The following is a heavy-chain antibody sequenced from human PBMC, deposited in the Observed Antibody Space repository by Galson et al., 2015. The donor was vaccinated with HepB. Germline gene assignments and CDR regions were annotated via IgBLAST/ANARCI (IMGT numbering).Heavy chain of an antibody. J-gene: IGHJ4*02. CDR3: AREEQEMATSYFDY. Sequence: SLRLSCAASGFTFSSYSMNWVRQAPGKGLEWVSSISSSSSYIYYADSVKGRFTISRDNAKNSLYLQMNSLRAEDTAVYYCAREEQEMATSYFDYWGQGTLVTVSS. V-gene: IGHV3-21*04. D-gene: IGHD5-24*01. CDR2: ISSSSSYI. CDR1: GFTFSSYS.